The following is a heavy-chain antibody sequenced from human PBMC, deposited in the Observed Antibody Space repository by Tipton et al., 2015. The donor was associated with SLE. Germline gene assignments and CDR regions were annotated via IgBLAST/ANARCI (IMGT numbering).Heavy chain of an antibody. V-gene: IGHV4-59*02. J-gene: IGHJ3*02. D-gene: IGHD3-9*01. CDR3: ARYFPLEPNPPALVFDI. CDR2: VFYSGST. CDR1: GASVNSFH. Sequence: TLSLTCTVFGASVNSFHWSWIRQPPGKGLEWIGYVFYSGSTNYNPSLKSRVTMSVDMPKNKFSLKLTSVTAADPVVYYCARYFPLEPNPPALVFDIWGPGTKVTVPS.